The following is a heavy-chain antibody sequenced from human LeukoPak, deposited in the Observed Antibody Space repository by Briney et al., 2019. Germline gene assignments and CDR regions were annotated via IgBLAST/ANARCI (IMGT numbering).Heavy chain of an antibody. D-gene: IGHD3-10*01. V-gene: IGHV3-7*05. J-gene: IGHJ1*01. CDR2: IKQDGSEK. Sequence: PGGSLRLSCAAAGFTFSSYWMSWVRPAPGKGPEWVANIKQDGSEKYYVASVKGRFTISRDNAKNSLYLQMNSLRAEDTAVYYCARLLWFGGFFQHWGQGTLVTVSS. CDR3: ARLLWFGGFFQH. CDR1: GFTFSSYW.